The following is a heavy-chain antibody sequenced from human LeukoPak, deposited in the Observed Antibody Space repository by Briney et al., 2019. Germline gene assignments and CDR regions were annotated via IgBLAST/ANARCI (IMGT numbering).Heavy chain of an antibody. CDR1: GGTFSSYA. J-gene: IGHJ3*02. V-gene: IGHV1-69*04. Sequence: VASVKVSCKASGGTFSSYAISWVRQAPGQGLEWMGRIIPILGIANYAQKFQGRVTITADKSTSTAYMELSSLRSEDTAVYYCARAPHYDSSGYYLGRSDAFDIWGQGTMVTVSS. CDR3: ARAPHYDSSGYYLGRSDAFDI. D-gene: IGHD3-22*01. CDR2: IIPILGIA.